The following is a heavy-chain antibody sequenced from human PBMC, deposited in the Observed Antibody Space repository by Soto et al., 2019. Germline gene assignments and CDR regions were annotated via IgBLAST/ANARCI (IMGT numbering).Heavy chain of an antibody. CDR3: ARVETIFARVVPYYGMDV. D-gene: IGHD3-3*01. CDR2: ISSSSSTI. J-gene: IGHJ6*02. Sequence: EVQLVESGGGLVQPGGSLRLSCAASGFTFSSYSMNWVRQAPGKGLEWVSYISSSSSTIYYADSVKGRFTISRDNAKNSLYLQMNSLRDEDTAVYYCARVETIFARVVPYYGMDVWGQGTTVTVSS. CDR1: GFTFSSYS. V-gene: IGHV3-48*02.